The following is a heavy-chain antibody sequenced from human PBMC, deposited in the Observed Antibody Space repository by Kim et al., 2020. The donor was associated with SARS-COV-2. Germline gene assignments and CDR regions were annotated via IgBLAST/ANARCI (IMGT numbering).Heavy chain of an antibody. Sequence: EWIGYLYYSGSTNYNPSLKSRVTISVDTSKNQFSLKLSSVTAADTAVYYCARLGLGYCSSTSCYKAFDIWGQGTMVTVSS. J-gene: IGHJ3*02. CDR2: LYYSGST. V-gene: IGHV4-59*08. D-gene: IGHD2-2*02. CDR3: ARLGLGYCSSTSCYKAFDI.